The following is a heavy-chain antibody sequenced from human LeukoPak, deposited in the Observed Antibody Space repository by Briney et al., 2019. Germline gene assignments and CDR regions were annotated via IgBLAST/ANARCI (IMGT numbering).Heavy chain of an antibody. D-gene: IGHD3-10*01. CDR1: GFTFSRSW. V-gene: IGHV3-7*01. Sequence: PGGSLRLSCAASGFTFSRSWMAWVRQTPGKGLEWVADINQAGSDKNYVDSVKGRFTISRDNGKNSLYLQMNSLRAEDTAVYYCARVSGPGMNEYFHLWGQGTLVTVSS. CDR3: ARVSGPGMNEYFHL. CDR2: INQAGSDK. J-gene: IGHJ1*01.